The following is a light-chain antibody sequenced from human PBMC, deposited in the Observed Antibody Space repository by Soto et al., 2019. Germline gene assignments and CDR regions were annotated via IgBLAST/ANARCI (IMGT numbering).Light chain of an antibody. Sequence: QTVLTQSPSVSASLGASVKLTCTLSSGHSSYTIAWHQQQPDKGPRYLMKLDSDGSHRKGDGIPDRFSGSSSGTERYLTISSLQSEDEADYYCQTWATGPYWVFGGGTKLTVL. V-gene: IGLV4-69*01. CDR2: LDSDGSH. CDR3: QTWATGPYWV. CDR1: SGHSSYT. J-gene: IGLJ3*02.